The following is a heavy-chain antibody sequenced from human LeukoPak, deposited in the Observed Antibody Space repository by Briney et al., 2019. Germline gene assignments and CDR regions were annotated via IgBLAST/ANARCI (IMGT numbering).Heavy chain of an antibody. CDR2: IYYTGST. V-gene: IGHV4-59*01. J-gene: IGHJ1*01. CDR3: ARGYSYGYGYFQH. D-gene: IGHD5-18*01. Sequence: RSSESLSLTCTVSGGSIRSYYWSWLRQPPGQGLEWIGYIYYTGSTDYKPSLKSRVTISVDTSKNQFSLKLNSVTAADTAVYYCARGYSYGYGYFQHWGQGTLVTVSS. CDR1: GGSIRSYY.